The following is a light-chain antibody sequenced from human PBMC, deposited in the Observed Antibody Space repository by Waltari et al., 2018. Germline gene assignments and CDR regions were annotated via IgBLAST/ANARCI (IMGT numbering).Light chain of an antibody. CDR1: QAINTY. CDR2: GAS. J-gene: IGKJ3*01. V-gene: IGKV1-16*01. Sequence: DIQLTQSPSSLSASAGDTVTITCRATQAINTYLNWFQQKGGRPPRRLIFGASSLETGVQSRLSGSGSGTYFTFTISGLQPEDSATYYCQQYSGLPFTFGPGTKLEIK. CDR3: QQYSGLPFT.